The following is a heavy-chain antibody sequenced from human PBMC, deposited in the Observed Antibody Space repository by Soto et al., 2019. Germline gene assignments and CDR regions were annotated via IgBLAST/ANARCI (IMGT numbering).Heavy chain of an antibody. CDR1: GFSLSTIGMR. Sequence: SGPTLVNPTQTLTLTCTFSGFSLSTIGMRVSWIRQPPGKALEWLARIDWDDDKFCSTSLKTRLTISKDTPKNQVVLTMTNMDPVDTATYYCARNAGYGMDVWGQGTTVTVSS. CDR3: ARNAGYGMDV. J-gene: IGHJ6*02. CDR2: IDWDDDK. V-gene: IGHV2-70*04.